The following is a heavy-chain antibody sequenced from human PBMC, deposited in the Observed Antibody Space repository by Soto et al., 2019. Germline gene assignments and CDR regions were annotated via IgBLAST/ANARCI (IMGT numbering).Heavy chain of an antibody. J-gene: IGHJ3*02. CDR1: GYTFTSYY. V-gene: IGHV1-46*01. Sequence: ASVKVSCKASGYTFTSYYMHWVRQAPGQGLEWMGIINPSGGSTSYAQKFQGRVTMTRDTSTSTVYMELSSLRSEDTAVYYCARRSKQQRTLFILPHDAFDIWGQGTMVTVSS. CDR2: INPSGGST. D-gene: IGHD6-13*01. CDR3: ARRSKQQRTLFILPHDAFDI.